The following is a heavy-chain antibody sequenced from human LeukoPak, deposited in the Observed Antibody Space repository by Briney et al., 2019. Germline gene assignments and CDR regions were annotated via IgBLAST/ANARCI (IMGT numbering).Heavy chain of an antibody. D-gene: IGHD3-10*01. V-gene: IGHV4-34*01. CDR3: ARGYYPPRWYFDL. J-gene: IGHJ2*01. CDR1: GGSFSSYS. Sequence: ASETLSLTCALYGGSFSSYSWSWTWIRQTPEKGLEWIGEIIEKGNANYNPPLKSRVTIDLDTSKNQFSLKLTSMTAADTAMYYCARGYYPPRWYFDLWGRGTLVTVSS. CDR2: IIEKGNA.